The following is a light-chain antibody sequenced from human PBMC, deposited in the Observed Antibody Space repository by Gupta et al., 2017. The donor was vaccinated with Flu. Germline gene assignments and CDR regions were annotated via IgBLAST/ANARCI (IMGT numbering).Light chain of an antibody. CDR3: CSCAGSSTFDSVI. Sequence: QSALTQPASVSGSPGQSITISCTGASSADGGYKLISWFQQHPGKAPKLMIYEDRRRPSGTATRFSGSRSGNTASRTLSGLQAEDAADDYCCSCAGSSTFDSVIFGGGTKLTVL. CDR2: EDR. J-gene: IGLJ2*01. V-gene: IGLV2-23*02. CDR1: SSADGGYKL.